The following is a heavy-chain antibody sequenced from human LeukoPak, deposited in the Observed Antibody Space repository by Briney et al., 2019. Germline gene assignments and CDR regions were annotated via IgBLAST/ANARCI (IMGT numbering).Heavy chain of an antibody. Sequence: PSETLSLTCAVSGGSVTSTNWWTWFRQPPGKGLEWIGEVHLDGRTNYNPSLKSRLVMSADLPETHISLKLTSVTAADTAVYYCAREGGFYRPLDYSGQGTLVTVSS. V-gene: IGHV4-4*02. J-gene: IGHJ4*02. CDR2: VHLDGRT. D-gene: IGHD6-25*01. CDR3: AREGGFYRPLDY. CDR1: GGSVTSTNW.